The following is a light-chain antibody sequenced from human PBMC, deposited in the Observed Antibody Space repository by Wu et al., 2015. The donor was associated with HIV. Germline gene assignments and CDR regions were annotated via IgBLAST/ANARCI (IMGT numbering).Light chain of an antibody. Sequence: DIQMTQSLSSLSASIGDRVTITCRASQNINNFLNWYQQKAGEAPKLLISAASNLQTGAPSRFSGSGSGTDFTLTIDNLQPEDFATYFCQETSSRPPAFGQGTRV. V-gene: IGKV1-39*01. CDR1: QNINNF. J-gene: IGKJ5*01. CDR3: QETSSRPPA. CDR2: AAS.